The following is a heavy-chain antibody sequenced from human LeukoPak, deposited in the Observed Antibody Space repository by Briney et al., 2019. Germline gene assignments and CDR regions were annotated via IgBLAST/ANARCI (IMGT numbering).Heavy chain of an antibody. CDR1: GYIFIDYE. Sequence: ASVKVSCKTSGYIFIDYEINWVRQATGQGLEWMGWMNPKSGDTGYEQKFQGRVTITRDSSISTVYMELSSLRSDDTALYYRARGRYMDVWGKGTTVTVSS. V-gene: IGHV1-8*03. CDR3: ARGRYMDV. J-gene: IGHJ6*03. CDR2: MNPKSGDT.